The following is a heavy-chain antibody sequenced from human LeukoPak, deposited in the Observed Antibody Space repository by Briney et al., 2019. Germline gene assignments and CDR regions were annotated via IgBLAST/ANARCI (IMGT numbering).Heavy chain of an antibody. J-gene: IGHJ4*02. CDR3: ARDGIAAAGSGY. CDR2: INHSGST. CDR1: GGSFSGYY. V-gene: IGHV4-34*01. Sequence: TSETLSLTCAVYGGSFSGYYWSWIRQPPGKGLEWIGEINHSGSTNYNPSLKSRVTISVDTSKNQFSLKLSSVTAADTAVYYCARDGIAAAGSGYWGQGTLVIVSP. D-gene: IGHD6-13*01.